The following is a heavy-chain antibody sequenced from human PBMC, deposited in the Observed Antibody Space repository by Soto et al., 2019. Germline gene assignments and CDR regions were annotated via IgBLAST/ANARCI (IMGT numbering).Heavy chain of an antibody. Sequence: EVQLLESGGGLVQPGGSLRLSCAASGFTFSSYAMRWVRQAPVKGLEWVSAISGSGGSTYYADSVKGRFTISRDNSKNTLYLQMNRLRAVDTAVYYCARRGSGGYYDYWGQGTLVTVSS. D-gene: IGHD6-19*01. J-gene: IGHJ4*02. CDR3: ARRGSGGYYDY. CDR1: GFTFSSYA. V-gene: IGHV3-23*01. CDR2: ISGSGGST.